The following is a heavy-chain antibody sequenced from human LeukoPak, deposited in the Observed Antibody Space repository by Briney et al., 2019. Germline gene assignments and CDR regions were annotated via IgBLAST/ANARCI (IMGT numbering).Heavy chain of an antibody. CDR3: AKQLGYCSDGSCYFPY. V-gene: IGHV3-23*01. Sequence: GGSLRLSCAASVFTFSSYAMSWVRQAPGKGLEWVSAISNNGGYTYYADSVQGRFTISRDNSKSTLCLQMNSLRAEDTAVYYCAKQLGYCSDGSCYFPYWGQGTLVTVSS. J-gene: IGHJ4*02. CDR2: ISNNGGYT. CDR1: VFTFSSYA. D-gene: IGHD2-15*01.